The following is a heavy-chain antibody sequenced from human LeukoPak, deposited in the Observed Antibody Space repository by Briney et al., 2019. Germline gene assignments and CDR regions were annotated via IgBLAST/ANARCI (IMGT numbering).Heavy chain of an antibody. J-gene: IGHJ4*02. D-gene: IGHD5-12*01. V-gene: IGHV4-39*07. CDR1: GGSISSSSYY. CDR2: IYYSGST. Sequence: SETLSLTCTVSGGSISSSSYYWGWIRQPPGKGLEWIGSIYYSGSTYYNPSLKSRVTISVDTSKNQFSLKLSSVTAADTAVYYCARDHIGYSGYDYRDYWGQGTLVTVSS. CDR3: ARDHIGYSGYDYRDY.